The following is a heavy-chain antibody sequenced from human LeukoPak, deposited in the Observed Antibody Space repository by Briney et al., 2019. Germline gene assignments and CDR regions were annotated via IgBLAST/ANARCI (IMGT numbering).Heavy chain of an antibody. CDR3: AREGVVVADNWFDP. J-gene: IGHJ5*02. Sequence: SQTLSLTCTVSGGSISSGDYYWSWIRQSPGKGLEWIGYIYYSGSTYYNPSLKSRVTISVDTSKNQFSLKLSSVTAADTAVYYCAREGVVVADNWFDPWGQGTLVTVSS. D-gene: IGHD2-15*01. V-gene: IGHV4-30-4*01. CDR1: GGSISSGDYY. CDR2: IYYSGST.